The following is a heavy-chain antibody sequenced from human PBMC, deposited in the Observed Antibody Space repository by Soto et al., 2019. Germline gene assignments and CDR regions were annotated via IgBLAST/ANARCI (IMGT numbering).Heavy chain of an antibody. CDR1: GGTFSSYT. CDR3: ARVRIYYGSGSYEYYYYYGMDV. Sequence: QVQLVQSGAEVKKPGSSVKVSCKASGGTFSSYTISWVRQAPGQGLEWMGRIIPIFGTANYAQKFQGRVTITADESTSTAYMELSSLRSEDTAVYYCARVRIYYGSGSYEYYYYYGMDVWGQGTTVTVSS. D-gene: IGHD3-10*01. V-gene: IGHV1-69*08. CDR2: IIPIFGTA. J-gene: IGHJ6*02.